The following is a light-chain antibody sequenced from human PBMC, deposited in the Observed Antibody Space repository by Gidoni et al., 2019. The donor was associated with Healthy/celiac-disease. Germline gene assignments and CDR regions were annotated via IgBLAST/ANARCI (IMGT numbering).Light chain of an antibody. CDR3: QHFWT. J-gene: IGKJ1*01. V-gene: IGKV3-15*01. CDR2: GAS. Sequence: EIVMTQSPATLSVSPGERATLSCRASQSVSSNLAWYQQKPGQAPRLLIYGASTRATGIPARFSGSGSGTEFTLTISSLQSEDFAVYYCQHFWTFXQXTKVEIK. CDR1: QSVSSN.